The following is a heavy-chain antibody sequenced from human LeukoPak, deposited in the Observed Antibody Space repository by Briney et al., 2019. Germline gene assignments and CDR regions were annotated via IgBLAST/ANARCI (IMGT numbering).Heavy chain of an antibody. J-gene: IGHJ3*02. CDR3: ARESYYDSSGYPHDAFDI. Sequence: SETLSLSCTVSGGSISSSSYYWAWIRQPPGKGLEWIGSIYYSGNTYYKSSLKSRVTIAVDTSKNQFSLKLNSVTAADTAVYYCARESYYDSSGYPHDAFDIWGQGTMVTVSS. D-gene: IGHD3-22*01. CDR2: IYYSGNT. CDR1: GGSISSSSYY. V-gene: IGHV4-39*07.